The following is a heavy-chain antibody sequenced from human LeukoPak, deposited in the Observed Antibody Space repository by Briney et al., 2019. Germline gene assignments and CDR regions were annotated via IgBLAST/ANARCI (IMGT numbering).Heavy chain of an antibody. Sequence: GASVKVSCKASGSPFTTYVINWVRQATGQGLEWMGWMNPNSGNTGYAQKFQGRVTITRNTSISTAYMELSSLRSEDTAVYYCARGQYDYFDYWGQGTLVTVSS. CDR2: MNPNSGNT. V-gene: IGHV1-8*03. CDR3: ARGQYDYFDY. CDR1: GSPFTTYV. J-gene: IGHJ4*02. D-gene: IGHD2-8*01.